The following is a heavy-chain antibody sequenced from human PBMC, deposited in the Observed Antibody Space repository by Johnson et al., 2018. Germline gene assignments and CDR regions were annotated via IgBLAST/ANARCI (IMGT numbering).Heavy chain of an antibody. CDR1: GFTFSTYA. J-gene: IGHJ6*03. CDR3: AKDYSSTWAFMDV. D-gene: IGHD6-13*01. V-gene: IGHV3-23*04. CDR2: ISGSGSST. Sequence: VELVESGGGLVQPGGSLRLSCTTSGFTFSTYAMSWVRQAPGKGLEWVSEISGSGSSTYYADSVKGRFPIPRDNSKNTLYLQMNSLRVEDTAVYYCAKDYSSTWAFMDVWGKGTTVTVSS.